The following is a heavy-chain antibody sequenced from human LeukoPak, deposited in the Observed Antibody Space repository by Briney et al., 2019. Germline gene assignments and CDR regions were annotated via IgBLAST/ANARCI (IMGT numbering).Heavy chain of an antibody. CDR2: IYTSGST. J-gene: IGHJ4*02. CDR3: ARGIGAADF. Sequence: SETLSLTCTVSGGFVISGTYYWTWIRQPAGKGLEWIGRIYTSGSTNFNPSLKSRVSISLDTSQNQFSLKVSTVTAADTAVYYCARGIGAADFWGQGILVTVSS. V-gene: IGHV4-61*02. CDR1: GGFVISGTYY. D-gene: IGHD3-16*01.